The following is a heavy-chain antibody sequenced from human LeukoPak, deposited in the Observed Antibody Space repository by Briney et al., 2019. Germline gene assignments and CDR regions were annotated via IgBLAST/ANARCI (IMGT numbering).Heavy chain of an antibody. CDR2: IYYSGST. J-gene: IGHJ4*02. CDR3: ARETGAVDY. Sequence: PSETLSLTCTVSGGSISSYYWSWIRQPPGKGLEWIGYIYYSGSTNYNPSLKSRVTISVDTSKNQSSLKLSSVTAADTAVYYCARETGAVDYWGQGTLVTVSS. CDR1: GGSISSYY. V-gene: IGHV4-59*01. D-gene: IGHD4/OR15-4a*01.